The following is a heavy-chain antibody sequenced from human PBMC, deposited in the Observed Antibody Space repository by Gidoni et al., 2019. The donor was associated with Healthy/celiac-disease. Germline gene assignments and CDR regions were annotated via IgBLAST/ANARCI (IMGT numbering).Heavy chain of an antibody. J-gene: IGHJ3*02. CDR3: ARVVAVAGTYAFDI. CDR1: VGPFSSYA. CDR2: IIPIFGTA. Sequence: QVQLVQSGAEVKKPGSSVKVSCKASVGPFSSYAISWVRQAPGQGLEWMGGIIPIFGTANYAQKFQGRVTITADESTSTAYMELSSLRSEDTAVYYCARVVAVAGTYAFDIWGQGTMVTVSS. D-gene: IGHD6-19*01. V-gene: IGHV1-69*01.